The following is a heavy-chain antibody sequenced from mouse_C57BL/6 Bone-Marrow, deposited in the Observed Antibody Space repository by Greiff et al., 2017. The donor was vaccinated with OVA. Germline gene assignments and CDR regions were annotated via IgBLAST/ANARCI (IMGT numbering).Heavy chain of an antibody. CDR1: GYTFTDYE. CDR3: TREGNWVYAMDY. D-gene: IGHD4-1*01. Sequence: QVQLQQSGAELVRPGASVTLSCKASGYTFTDYEMHWVKQTPVHGLEWIGAIDPETGGTAYNQKFKGKAILTADKSSSTAYMELRSLTSEDSAVYYCTREGNWVYAMDYWGQGTSVTVSS. V-gene: IGHV1-15*01. J-gene: IGHJ4*01. CDR2: IDPETGGT.